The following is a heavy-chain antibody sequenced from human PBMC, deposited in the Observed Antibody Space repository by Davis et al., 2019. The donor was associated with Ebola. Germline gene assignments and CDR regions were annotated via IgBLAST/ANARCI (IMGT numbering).Heavy chain of an antibody. J-gene: IGHJ4*02. V-gene: IGHV3-23*01. D-gene: IGHD5-24*01. CDR2: ISGSGGST. Sequence: GESLKISCAASGFTFSDYYMSWIRQAPGKGLEWVSAISGSGGSTYYADSVKGRFTISRDNSKNTLYLQMNSLRAEDTAVYYCAKDQRGWLQSKEDWGQGTLVTVSS. CDR3: AKDQRGWLQSKED. CDR1: GFTFSDYY.